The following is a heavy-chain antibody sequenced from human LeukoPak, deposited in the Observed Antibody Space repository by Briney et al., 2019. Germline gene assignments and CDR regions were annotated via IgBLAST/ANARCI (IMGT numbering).Heavy chain of an antibody. Sequence: PSETLSLTCTVSGASISPYSWSWIRQPPGEGLEWIGYIYYSVSTNSSPSLKTRVTISVDTSRNQFSLKLSSVTAADTAVYYCARHGRTYYDSSGFYLEEDWFDPWGQGTLVTVSS. V-gene: IGHV4-59*08. CDR1: GASISPYS. D-gene: IGHD3-22*01. J-gene: IGHJ5*02. CDR3: ARHGRTYYDSSGFYLEEDWFDP. CDR2: IYYSVST.